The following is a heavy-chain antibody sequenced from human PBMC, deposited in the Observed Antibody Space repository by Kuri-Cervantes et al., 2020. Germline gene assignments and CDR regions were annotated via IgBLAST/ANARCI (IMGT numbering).Heavy chain of an antibody. V-gene: IGHV3-33*01. CDR3: ARAWGDILTGYWGDAFDI. CDR2: IWYDGSNK. D-gene: IGHD3-9*01. J-gene: IGHJ3*02. CDR1: GFTFNNYG. Sequence: GESLKISCAASGFTFNNYGIHWVRQTPGKGLEWVAVIWYDGSNKYYADSVKGRFTISRDNSKNTLYLQMNSLRAEDTAVYYCARAWGDILTGYWGDAFDIWGQGTMVTVSS.